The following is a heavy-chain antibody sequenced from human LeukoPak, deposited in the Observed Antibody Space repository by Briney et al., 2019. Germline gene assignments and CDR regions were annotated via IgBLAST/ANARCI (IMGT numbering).Heavy chain of an antibody. D-gene: IGHD1-14*01. CDR3: ARGGSVTYRIDY. CDR1: GGSMSTYY. Sequence: PSETLSLTCTVSGGSMSTYYWTWIRQPPGKGLEWIGSIYYSGSTYYNPSLKSRVTISIDTSKNQFSLMLSSVTAADTAVYYCARGGSVTYRIDYWGQGTLVTVSS. CDR2: IYYSGST. J-gene: IGHJ4*02. V-gene: IGHV4-59*05.